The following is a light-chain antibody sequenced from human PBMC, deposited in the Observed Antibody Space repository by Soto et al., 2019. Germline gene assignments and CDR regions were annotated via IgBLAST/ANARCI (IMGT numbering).Light chain of an antibody. CDR3: QQYNNWPRT. CDR2: DAS. Sequence: EIVMTQSPATLSVSPGERATLSCRASQSVSSNFAWYQQRPGQAPRLLIYDASTRATGIPTRFSGSGSGTEFTLTISSLQSEDFAVYHCQQYNNWPRTFGQGTKVEF. J-gene: IGKJ1*01. CDR1: QSVSSN. V-gene: IGKV3-15*01.